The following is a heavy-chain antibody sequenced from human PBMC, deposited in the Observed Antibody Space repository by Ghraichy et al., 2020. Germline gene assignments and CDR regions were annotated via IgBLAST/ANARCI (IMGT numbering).Heavy chain of an antibody. CDR2: ISYSGRT. J-gene: IGHJ6*03. D-gene: IGHD4-17*01. CDR1: GGSVNSGIYY. Sequence: SETLSLTCTVSGGSVNSGIYYWAWIRQPPGKGLEWIGSISYSGRTYYNPSLKSRVSTFVDTSNNQFSLKLSSVTAADTAVYYCAREEFSDYGYYAHYCYYIDVWGKGTTVTVSS. CDR3: AREEFSDYGYYAHYCYYIDV. V-gene: IGHV4-39*02.